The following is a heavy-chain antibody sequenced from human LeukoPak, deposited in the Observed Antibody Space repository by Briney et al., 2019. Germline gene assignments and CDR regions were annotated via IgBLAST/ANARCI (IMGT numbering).Heavy chain of an antibody. V-gene: IGHV3-33*06. CDR3: AKWAYPLYYYDSSGYYSDY. CDR1: GFTFSSYG. J-gene: IGHJ4*02. D-gene: IGHD3-22*01. Sequence: GGSLRLSCAASGFTFSSYGMHWVRQAPGKGLEWVAVIWYDGSNKYYADSVKGRFTISRDNSKNTLYLQMNSLRAEDTAVYYCAKWAYPLYYYDSSGYYSDYWGQGTLVTVSS. CDR2: IWYDGSNK.